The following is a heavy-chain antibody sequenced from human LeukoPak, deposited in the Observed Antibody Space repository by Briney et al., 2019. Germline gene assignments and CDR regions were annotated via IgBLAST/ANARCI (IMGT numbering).Heavy chain of an antibody. D-gene: IGHD4-17*01. J-gene: IGHJ3*02. CDR3: AKNHGDYVYGAFDI. CDR1: GFTFSSYD. CDR2: ISYDGSNK. V-gene: IGHV3-30-3*02. Sequence: PGRSLRLSCAASGFTFSSYDMHWVRQAPGKGLEWVAVISYDGSNKYYADSVKGRFTISRDNSKNTLYLQMNSLRAEDTAVYYCAKNHGDYVYGAFDIWGQGTMVTVSS.